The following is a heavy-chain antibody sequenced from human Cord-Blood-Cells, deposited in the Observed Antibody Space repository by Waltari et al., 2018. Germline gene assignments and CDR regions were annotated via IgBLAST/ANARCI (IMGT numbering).Heavy chain of an antibody. CDR1: GLTFSSYW. V-gene: IGHV3-7*01. J-gene: IGHJ2*01. CDR2: IKQDGSEK. CDR3: ARKTGDWYFDL. Sequence: EVQLVESGGGLVQPGGSLRLSCAASGLTFSSYWMSWVRQAPGKGLEWVANIKQDGSEKYYVDSVKGRFTISRDNAKNSLYLQMNSLRAEDTAVYYCARKTGDWYFDLWGRGTLVTVSS. D-gene: IGHD7-27*01.